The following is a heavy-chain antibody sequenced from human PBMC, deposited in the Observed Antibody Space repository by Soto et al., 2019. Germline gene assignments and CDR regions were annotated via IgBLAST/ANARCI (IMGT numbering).Heavy chain of an antibody. CDR2: ISYDGSNK. D-gene: IGHD2-15*01. Sequence: QVQLVESGGGVVQPGRSLRLSCAASGFTFSSYAMHWVRQAPGKGLEWVAIISYDGSNKYYADSVKGRFTISRDNSKNTLYLRMNSLRAEDTAVFYCARTGLLHGMDVWGQGTTVTVSS. CDR1: GFTFSSYA. J-gene: IGHJ6*02. V-gene: IGHV3-30-3*01. CDR3: ARTGLLHGMDV.